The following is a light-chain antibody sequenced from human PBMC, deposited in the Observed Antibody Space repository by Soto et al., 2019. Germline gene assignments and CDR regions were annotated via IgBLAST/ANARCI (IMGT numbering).Light chain of an antibody. CDR2: DAS. CDR3: QQYNNWPLT. Sequence: EIVMTQSPATLSVSPGERATLSCRAGQSISNNLAWYQQQPGQAPRLLIYDASTRATGIPARFSGSGSGTEFTLTISSLQSEDVAIYYYQQYNNWPLTFGPGTKVDIK. CDR1: QSISNN. J-gene: IGKJ3*01. V-gene: IGKV3-15*01.